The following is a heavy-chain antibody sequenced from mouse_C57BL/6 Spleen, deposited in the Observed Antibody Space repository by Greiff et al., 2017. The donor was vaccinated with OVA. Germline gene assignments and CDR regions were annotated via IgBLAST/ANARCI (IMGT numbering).Heavy chain of an antibody. D-gene: IGHD1-1*01. V-gene: IGHV1-19*01. Sequence: VQLQQSGPVLVKPGASVKMSCKASGYTFTDYYMNWVKQSHGKSLEWIGVINPYNGGTSYNQKFKGKATLTVDKSSSTAYMELNSLTSEDSAVYYCAGAITTVVLDYWGQGTTLTVSS. J-gene: IGHJ2*01. CDR3: AGAITTVVLDY. CDR2: INPYNGGT. CDR1: GYTFTDYY.